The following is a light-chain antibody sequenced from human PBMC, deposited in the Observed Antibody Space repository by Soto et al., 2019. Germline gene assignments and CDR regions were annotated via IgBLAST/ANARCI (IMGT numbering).Light chain of an antibody. J-gene: IGLJ1*01. V-gene: IGLV2-14*01. CDR1: SSDVGGYNY. Sequence: LTHPASVSGSPGQSITISCTGTSSDVGGYNYVSWYQQHPGKAPKLMIYEVSNRPSGVSNRFSGSKSGNTASLTISGLQAEDEADYYCSSYTSSSPYVFGPRTKVTVL. CDR2: EVS. CDR3: SSYTSSSPYV.